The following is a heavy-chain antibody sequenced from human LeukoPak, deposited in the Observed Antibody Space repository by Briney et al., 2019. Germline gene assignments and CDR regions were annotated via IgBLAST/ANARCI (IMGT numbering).Heavy chain of an antibody. CDR3: VGWGISGITNH. CDR2: TKQDGSEK. V-gene: IGHV3-7*01. Sequence: PSETLSLTCAVYGGSFSGYYWSWIRQPPGKGLEWVAQTKQDGSEKYYVDSVKGRFTTSRDKNSLFLQMNSVRAEDTAVYYCVGWGISGITNHWGQGTLVTVSS. CDR1: GGSFSGYY. J-gene: IGHJ4*02. D-gene: IGHD1-7*01.